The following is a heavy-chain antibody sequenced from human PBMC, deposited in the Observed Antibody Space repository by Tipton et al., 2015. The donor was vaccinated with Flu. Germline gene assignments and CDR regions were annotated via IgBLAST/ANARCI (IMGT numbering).Heavy chain of an antibody. CDR1: GDSISNDAFY. CDR3: ARLPCGGDCFSDYYYGMDV. V-gene: IGHV4-31*03. J-gene: IGHJ6*02. CDR2: IHYSGRT. Sequence: TLSLTCSLSGDSISNDAFYRSWIRQHPGKGLEFIGYIHYSGRTYYNPSLKSRITISVDTSKNQVSLKLSSASAADTAVYFCARLPCGGDCFSDYYYGMDVWGQGTTVTVSS. D-gene: IGHD2-21*02.